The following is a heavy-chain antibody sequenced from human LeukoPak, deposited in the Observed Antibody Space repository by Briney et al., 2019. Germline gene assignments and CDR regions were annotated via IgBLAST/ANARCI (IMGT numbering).Heavy chain of an antibody. D-gene: IGHD3-22*01. J-gene: IGHJ5*02. CDR1: GFTFSSDW. Sequence: GGSLRLSCAASGFTFSSDWMSWVRQAPGKGLEWVANIRQDGSVQNYVDSVKGRFTISRDKSKNTVYLQMNSLRAEDTAVYYCAKDLDKYYDSSGYYNPTWFDPWGQGTLVTVSS. CDR2: IRQDGSVQ. V-gene: IGHV3-7*01. CDR3: AKDLDKYYDSSGYYNPTWFDP.